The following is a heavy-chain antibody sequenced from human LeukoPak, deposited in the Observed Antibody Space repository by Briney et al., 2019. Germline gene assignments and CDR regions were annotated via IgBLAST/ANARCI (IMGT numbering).Heavy chain of an antibody. CDR1: GFTFDDYG. CDR3: ATTISVG. Sequence: GGSLRLSCAASGFTFDDYGMSWVRQSPGKGLEWVAFIRYDGSNKYYADSVKGRFTISRDNSKNTLYLQMNSLRAEDTAVYYCATTISVGGGQGTLVTVSS. J-gene: IGHJ4*02. CDR2: IRYDGSNK. D-gene: IGHD5-24*01. V-gene: IGHV3-30*02.